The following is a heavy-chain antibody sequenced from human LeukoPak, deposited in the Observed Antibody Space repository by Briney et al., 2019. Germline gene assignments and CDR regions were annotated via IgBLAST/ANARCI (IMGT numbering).Heavy chain of an antibody. CDR3: ARLTSTCSGGSCYQYYFDY. CDR1: GFTFSDYY. CDR2: IYYSGSS. D-gene: IGHD2-15*01. V-gene: IGHV4-39*01. Sequence: PGGPLRLSCAAFGFTFSDYYMSWIRQPPGKGLEWIGSIYYSGSSYYNPSLKSRLTMSVDTSKYQFSLKLSSVTAADTAVYFCARLTSTCSGGSCYQYYFDYWGQGTLVTVSS. J-gene: IGHJ4*02.